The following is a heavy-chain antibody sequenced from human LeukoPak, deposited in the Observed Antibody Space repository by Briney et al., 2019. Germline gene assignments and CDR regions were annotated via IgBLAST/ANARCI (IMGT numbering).Heavy chain of an antibody. Sequence: ASVKVSCKASGYTFTGYYMHWVRQAPGQGLEWMGWINPNSGGTNYAQKFQGRVTMTWDTSISTAYMELSRLRSDDTAVYYCARVTSEARRRTYYDFWSGYYTGSFDYWGQGTLVTVSS. D-gene: IGHD3-3*01. CDR3: ARVTSEARRRTYYDFWSGYYTGSFDY. J-gene: IGHJ4*02. CDR1: GYTFTGYY. CDR2: INPNSGGT. V-gene: IGHV1-2*02.